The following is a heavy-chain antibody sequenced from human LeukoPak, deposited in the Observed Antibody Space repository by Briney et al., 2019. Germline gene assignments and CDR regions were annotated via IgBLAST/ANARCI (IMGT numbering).Heavy chain of an antibody. V-gene: IGHV3-7*01. CDR3: ARQISITMVRGVIYYYYYYMDV. CDR2: IKQDGSEK. J-gene: IGHJ6*03. D-gene: IGHD3-10*01. CDR1: GFTFSSYW. Sequence: PGGSLRLSCAASGFTFSSYWMSWVRQAPGKGLEWVANIKQDGSEKYYVDSVKGRFTISRDNAKNSLYLQMNSLRAEDTAVYYCARQISITMVRGVIYYYYYYMDVWGEGTTVTVSS.